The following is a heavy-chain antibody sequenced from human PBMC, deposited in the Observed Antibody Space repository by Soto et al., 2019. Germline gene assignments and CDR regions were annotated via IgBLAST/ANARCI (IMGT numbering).Heavy chain of an antibody. CDR3: TRWEKLLVGTNKPDV. V-gene: IGHV3-73*01. J-gene: IGHJ6*02. CDR2: IRSKANSYAT. D-gene: IGHD2-15*01. Sequence: EVQLVESGGGLVQPGGSLKLSCAASGFTFSGSAMHWVRQASGKGLEWVGRIRSKANSYATAYAASVKGRFTISRDDSKNTAYLQMNSLKTEDTAVYYCTRWEKLLVGTNKPDVWGQGTTVTVSS. CDR1: GFTFSGSA.